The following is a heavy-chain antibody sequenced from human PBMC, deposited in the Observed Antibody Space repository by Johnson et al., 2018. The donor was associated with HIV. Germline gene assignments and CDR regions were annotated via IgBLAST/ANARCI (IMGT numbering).Heavy chain of an antibody. CDR3: AKDASQSRAAGTGAFDI. CDR1: GFTFDDYA. CDR2: ISWNSGSI. V-gene: IGHV3-9*01. J-gene: IGHJ3*02. D-gene: IGHD6-13*01. Sequence: VQLVESGGGLAKPGRSLRLSCAASGFTFDDYAMHWVRQAPGKGLEWVSGISWNSGSIGYADSVKGRFTISRDNAKNSLYLQMNSLRAEDTALYYCAKDASQSRAAGTGAFDIWGQGTMVTVSS.